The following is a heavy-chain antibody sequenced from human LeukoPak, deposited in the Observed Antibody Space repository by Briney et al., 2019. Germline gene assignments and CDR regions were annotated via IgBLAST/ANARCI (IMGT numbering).Heavy chain of an antibody. CDR2: IYHSGST. V-gene: IGHV4-38-2*02. Sequence: SETLSLTCTVSGYSISSGYYWGWIRPPPGKGLEWIGSIYHSGSTYYNPSLKSRVTISVDTSKNQFSLKLSSVTAADTGVYYCAGGYYYDSSGYFDYWGQGTLVTVSS. CDR1: GYSISSGYY. D-gene: IGHD3-22*01. J-gene: IGHJ4*02. CDR3: AGGYYYDSSGYFDY.